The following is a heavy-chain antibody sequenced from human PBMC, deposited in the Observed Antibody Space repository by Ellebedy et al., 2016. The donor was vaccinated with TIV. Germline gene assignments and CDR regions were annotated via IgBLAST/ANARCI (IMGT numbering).Heavy chain of an antibody. J-gene: IGHJ4*02. CDR3: ARDRGDFHFDL. CDR2: ISSGSTYT. Sequence: GGSLRLSRVASGFTFSDTYMAWIRQAPGKGLEWVSYISSGSTYTNYADSVKGRFTISRDNAKESLYLQMSSLRVDDTAVYYCARDRGDFHFDLWGQGTLVTVSS. V-gene: IGHV3-11*06. CDR1: GFTFSDTY. D-gene: IGHD2-21*01.